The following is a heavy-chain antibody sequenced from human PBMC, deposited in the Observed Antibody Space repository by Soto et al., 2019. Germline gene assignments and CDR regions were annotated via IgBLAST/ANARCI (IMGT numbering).Heavy chain of an antibody. CDR1: GFTFSSYW. Sequence: EVQLVESGGGLVQPGGSLRLSCAASGFTFSSYWMHWVRQAPGKGLVWVSRINSDGSSTSYADSVKGRFTISRDNAKNTLYLQMNSLRAEDTAVYYCARDQVAAAYYYGMDGWGQGTTVTVSS. CDR2: INSDGSST. CDR3: ARDQVAAAYYYGMDG. D-gene: IGHD6-13*01. J-gene: IGHJ6*02. V-gene: IGHV3-74*01.